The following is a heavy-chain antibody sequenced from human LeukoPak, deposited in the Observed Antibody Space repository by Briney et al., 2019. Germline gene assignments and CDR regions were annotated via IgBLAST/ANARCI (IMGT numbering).Heavy chain of an antibody. CDR1: EFTFSNYG. D-gene: IGHD3-22*01. J-gene: IGHJ5*02. CDR3: ARVLSGSWDWFDP. CDR2: IRYDGSNK. Sequence: GGSLRLSCAASEFTFSNYGMHWVRQAPGKGLEWVAFIRYDGSNKYYADFVKGRFTIFRDNSKNTLYLQMNSLRPEDTAVYYCARVLSGSWDWFDPWGQGTLVTVSS. V-gene: IGHV3-30*02.